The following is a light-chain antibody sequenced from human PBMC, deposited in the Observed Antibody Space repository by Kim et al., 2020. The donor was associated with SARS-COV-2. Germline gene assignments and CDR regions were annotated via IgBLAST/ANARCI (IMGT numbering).Light chain of an antibody. V-gene: IGLV1-44*01. J-gene: IGLJ2*01. CDR2: SNN. CDR1: SSNIGSNT. CDR3: AAWDDSLNVF. Sequence: QSVLTQPPSASGTPGQRVTISCSGSSSNIGSNTVNWYQQLPGTAPKLLIYSNNQRPSGVPDRFSGSKSGTSASLAISGLQSEDDADYYCAAWDDSLNVFFGGGTQLTVL.